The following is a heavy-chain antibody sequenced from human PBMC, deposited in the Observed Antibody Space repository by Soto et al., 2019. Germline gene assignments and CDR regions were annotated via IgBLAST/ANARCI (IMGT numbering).Heavy chain of an antibody. D-gene: IGHD3-10*01. V-gene: IGHV2-5*02. CDR1: GFSLSTSGVG. CDR2: IYWDDDK. J-gene: IGHJ5*02. CDR3: AHIQYYGAGSFRLSPNNWFDP. Sequence: QITLKESGPTLVKATQTLTLTCTFSGFSLSTSGVGVGWIRQHPGKALEWLALIYWDDDKFYSPSLKSRHTINKDTSKNHVVLTMTNMYPVDTATYFSAHIQYYGAGSFRLSPNNWFDPWGQGTLVTVSS.